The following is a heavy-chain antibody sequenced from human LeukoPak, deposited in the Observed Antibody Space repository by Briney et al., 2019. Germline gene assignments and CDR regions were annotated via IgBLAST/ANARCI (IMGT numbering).Heavy chain of an antibody. Sequence: PGGSLRLSCAASGFTVSSNYMSWVRQAPGKGLEWVSVIYSGGSTYYADSVKGRFTISRDNSKNTLYLQMNSLRAEDTAVYYCAKDWGPDYGGNGVYWGQGTLVTVSS. D-gene: IGHD4-23*01. CDR3: AKDWGPDYGGNGVY. CDR2: IYSGGST. V-gene: IGHV3-53*01. J-gene: IGHJ4*02. CDR1: GFTVSSNY.